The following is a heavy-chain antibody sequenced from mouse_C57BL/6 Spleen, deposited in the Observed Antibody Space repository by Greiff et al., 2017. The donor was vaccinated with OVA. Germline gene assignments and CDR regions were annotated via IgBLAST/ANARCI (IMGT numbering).Heavy chain of an antibody. J-gene: IGHJ2*01. CDR3: ARSLITTVVAPFDY. Sequence: EVKLVESGPELVKPGASVKISCKASGYSFTGYYMNWVKQSPEKSLEWIGEINPSTGGTTYNQKFKAKATLTVDKSSSTAYMQLKSLTSEDAAVYYCARSLITTVVAPFDYWGKGTTLTVSS. D-gene: IGHD1-1*01. CDR1: GYSFTGYY. V-gene: IGHV1-42*01. CDR2: INPSTGGT.